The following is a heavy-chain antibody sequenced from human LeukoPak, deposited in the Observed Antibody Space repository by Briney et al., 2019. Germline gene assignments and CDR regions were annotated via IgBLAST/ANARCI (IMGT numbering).Heavy chain of an antibody. CDR2: ISYDGSNK. J-gene: IGHJ4*02. CDR1: GFTFSSYA. V-gene: IGHV3-30-3*01. Sequence: GGSLRLSCAASGFTFSSYAMHWVRQAPGKGLEWVAVISYDGSNKYYADSVKGRFTISRDNSKNTLYLQMNSLRAEDTAVYYCARGRGNTVTTERRPYYFDYWGQGTLVTVSS. CDR3: ARGRGNTVTTERRPYYFDY. D-gene: IGHD4-17*01.